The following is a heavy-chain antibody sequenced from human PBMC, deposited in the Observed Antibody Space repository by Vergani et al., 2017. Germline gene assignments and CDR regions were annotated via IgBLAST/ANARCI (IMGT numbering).Heavy chain of an antibody. CDR2: INNSGST. CDR3: ARPGYSSGWADAFDI. Sequence: QVQLQQWGAGLLKPSETLSLTCPVYVGSFSGYSWTWIRQPPGKGLEWIGEINNSGSTNYNPSLKSRVTISVDTSKNQCSLKLSSVTAADTAVYYCARPGYSSGWADAFDIWGQGTMVTVSS. CDR1: VGSFSGYS. D-gene: IGHD6-19*01. J-gene: IGHJ3*02. V-gene: IGHV4-34*01.